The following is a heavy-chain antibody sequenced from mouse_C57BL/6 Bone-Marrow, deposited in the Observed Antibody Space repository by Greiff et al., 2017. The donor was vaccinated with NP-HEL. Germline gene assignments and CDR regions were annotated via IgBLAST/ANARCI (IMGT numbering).Heavy chain of an antibody. D-gene: IGHD2-5*01. V-gene: IGHV1-4*01. CDR2: INPSSGYT. CDR3: AKDSNYVWFAY. CDR1: GYTFTSYT. Sequence: QVHVKQSGAELARPGASVKMSCKASGYTFTSYTMHWVKQRPGQGLEWIGYINPSSGYTKYNQKFKDKATLTADKSSSTAYMQLSSLTSEDSAVYYCAKDSNYVWFAYWGQGTLVTVSA. J-gene: IGHJ3*01.